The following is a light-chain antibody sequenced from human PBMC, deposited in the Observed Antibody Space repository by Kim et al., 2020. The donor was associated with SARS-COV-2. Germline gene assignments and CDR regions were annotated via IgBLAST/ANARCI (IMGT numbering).Light chain of an antibody. V-gene: IGLV3-21*04. J-gene: IGLJ3*02. Sequence: SYELTQPPSVSVAPGKTASITCGGNNIGSKSVHWYQQKPGQAPVLVIYYDSDRPSGIPERFSGSNSGDTATLPISRVEAGDEADYYCQVWVSSSDHWVFG. CDR3: QVWVSSSDHWV. CDR2: YDS. CDR1: NIGSKS.